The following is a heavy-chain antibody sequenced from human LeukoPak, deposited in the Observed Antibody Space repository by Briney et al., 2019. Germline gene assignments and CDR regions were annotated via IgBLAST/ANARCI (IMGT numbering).Heavy chain of an antibody. CDR3: ASPENHYHYMDV. D-gene: IGHD1-14*01. CDR1: GDSISSSVYY. V-gene: IGHV4-39*07. Sequence: SETLSLTCTVSGDSISSSVYYWTWIRQTPGKELEWIGTVYYTGSTYYSPSLKSRVTISVDTSMNQFSLKLTSVTAADTAVYYCASPENHYHYMDVWGKGTTVTVSS. J-gene: IGHJ6*03. CDR2: VYYTGST.